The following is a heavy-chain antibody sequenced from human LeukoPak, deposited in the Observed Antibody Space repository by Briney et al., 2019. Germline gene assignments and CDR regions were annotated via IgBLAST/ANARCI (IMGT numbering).Heavy chain of an antibody. CDR3: TRSEWMAAAGICDY. CDR2: IWYDGSNK. Sequence: GGSLRLSCAASGFTFCSYGMHWVRQAPGKGLEWVAVIWYDGSNKYYADSVKGRFTISRDNSKNTLYLQMNSLRAEDTAVYYFTRSEWMAAAGICDYCGQGTLVTVSS. D-gene: IGHD6-13*01. J-gene: IGHJ4*02. CDR1: GFTFCSYG. V-gene: IGHV3-33*01.